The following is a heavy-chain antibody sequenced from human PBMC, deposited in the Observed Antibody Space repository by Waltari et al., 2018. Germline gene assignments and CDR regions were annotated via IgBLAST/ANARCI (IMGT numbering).Heavy chain of an antibody. Sequence: QVQLVQSGAEVKKPGASVKVSCKVSGYTLTELSMHWVRQAPGKGLEWMGGFDPEDGETIYAQKFQGRVTMTEDTSTDTAYMELSSLRSEDTAVYYCATPLHGITIFGVVSLTDAFDIWGQGTMVTVSS. J-gene: IGHJ3*02. V-gene: IGHV1-24*01. CDR2: FDPEDGET. CDR1: GYTLTELS. CDR3: ATPLHGITIFGVVSLTDAFDI. D-gene: IGHD3-3*01.